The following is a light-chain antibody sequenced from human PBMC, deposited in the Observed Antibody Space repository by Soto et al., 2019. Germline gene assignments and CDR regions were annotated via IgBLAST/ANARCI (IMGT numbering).Light chain of an antibody. CDR1: QGISSA. Sequence: AIQLTQSPSSLSASVGDRVTITCRASQGISSALAWYQQKPGKAPRLLIYDASSWESGVPSRFSGGGAGRDWTLTIGRLQPEDFATYYCQQFNSYPVTFGGGTKV. CDR3: QQFNSYPVT. J-gene: IGKJ4*01. CDR2: DAS. V-gene: IGKV1-13*02.